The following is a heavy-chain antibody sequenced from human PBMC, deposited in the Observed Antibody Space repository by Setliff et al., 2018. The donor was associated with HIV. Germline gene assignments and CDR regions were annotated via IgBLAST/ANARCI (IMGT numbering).Heavy chain of an antibody. CDR3: VRDWQSLDWGRGGDC. Sequence: PSETLSLSCVASGFTLSTYSMNWVRQAPGKGLEWVSSITTDSSYIFDADSVKGRFTISRDNAKNSLYLQMNSLGAEDTAVYYCVRDWQSLDWGRGGDCWGQGTLVTVSS. V-gene: IGHV3-21*04. CDR1: GFTLSTYS. D-gene: IGHD3-16*01. J-gene: IGHJ4*02. CDR2: ITTDSSYI.